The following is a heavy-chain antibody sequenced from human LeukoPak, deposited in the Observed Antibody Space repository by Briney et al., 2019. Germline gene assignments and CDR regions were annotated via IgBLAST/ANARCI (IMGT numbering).Heavy chain of an antibody. CDR1: GGSISSYY. D-gene: IGHD3-10*01. V-gene: IGHV4-59*12. CDR3: ARESGFGELGALDI. Sequence: SETLSLTCTVSGGSISSYYWSWIRQPPGKGLEWIGYIYYSGSTNYNPSLKSRVTISVDTSKNQFSLKLSSVTAADTAVYYCARESGFGELGALDIWGQGTMVTVSS. J-gene: IGHJ3*02. CDR2: IYYSGST.